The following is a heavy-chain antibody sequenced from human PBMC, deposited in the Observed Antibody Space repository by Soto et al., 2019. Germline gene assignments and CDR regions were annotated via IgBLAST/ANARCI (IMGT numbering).Heavy chain of an antibody. Sequence: QVHLQESGPRLVKPSQTLSLTCAVSGGSINNGGFYWSWIRQNPGKGLEWIGYIYYSGSTNYNPSLKSRVTVSVDTSENQFSLTLTSVTAADTAVYYCVREAARRDQFGDWGQGTLVTVSS. D-gene: IGHD6-6*01. CDR2: IYYSGST. CDR3: VREAARRDQFGD. V-gene: IGHV4-31*11. J-gene: IGHJ4*02. CDR1: GGSINNGGFY.